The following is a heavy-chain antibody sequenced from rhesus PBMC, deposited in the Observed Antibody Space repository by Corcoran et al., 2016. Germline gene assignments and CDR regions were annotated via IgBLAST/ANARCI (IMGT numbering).Heavy chain of an antibody. D-gene: IGHD3-3*01. CDR2: ILLDGIMK. J-gene: IGHJ6*01. CDR1: EFTFSSYD. CDR3: ARAALQFLDWLAYGLDS. Sequence: EQLVESGGALVQPGASLRLSCTASEFTFSSYDMHWVRQAPGKGLEWVAFILLDGIMKYVANSVKDRFTISRDNSKNMLYLQMNNLKLEDTAVYYCARAALQFLDWLAYGLDSWGQGVVVTVSS. V-gene: IGHV3-54*02.